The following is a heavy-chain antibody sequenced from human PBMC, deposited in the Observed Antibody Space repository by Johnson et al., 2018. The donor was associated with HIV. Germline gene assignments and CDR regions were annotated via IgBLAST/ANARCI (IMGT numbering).Heavy chain of an antibody. CDR2: INWNGGST. CDR1: GFMFDDYG. D-gene: IGHD3-3*01. CDR3: AKSPRFTIFGSDAFDI. J-gene: IGHJ3*02. Sequence: VQLVESGGGVVQPGGSLRLSCTASGFMFDDYGMNWVRQAPGKGLEWVSGINWNGGSTGYADSMKGRFTISRDNAKNSLYLQMNSLRAEDTAVYYCAKSPRFTIFGSDAFDIWGQGTMVTVSS. V-gene: IGHV3-20*04.